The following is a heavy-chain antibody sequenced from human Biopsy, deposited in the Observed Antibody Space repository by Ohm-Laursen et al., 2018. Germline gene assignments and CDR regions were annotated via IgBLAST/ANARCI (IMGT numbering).Heavy chain of an antibody. D-gene: IGHD1-1*01. CDR2: FAPENGKT. Sequence: ASVNVSCNIFGYAVTEFYMHWVRQAPGKGLEWMGGFAPENGKTIYAQKFQGRVTMTEDTSIDTAYMELSSLRSEDTAVYYCAAAIYVWNVNYWGQGTLVTVSS. V-gene: IGHV1-24*01. J-gene: IGHJ4*02. CDR1: GYAVTEFY. CDR3: AAAIYVWNVNY.